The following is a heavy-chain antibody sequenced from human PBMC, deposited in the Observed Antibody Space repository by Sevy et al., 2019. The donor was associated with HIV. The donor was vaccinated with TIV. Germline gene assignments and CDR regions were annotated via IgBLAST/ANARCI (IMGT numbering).Heavy chain of an antibody. J-gene: IGHJ6*03. V-gene: IGHV3-49*03. Sequence: GGSLRLSCTASGFTFGDYAMSWFRQAPGKGLEWVGFIRSKAYGGTTEYAASVKGRFTISRDDSKSIAYLQMNSLKTDDKAVYYCTSARMGLSYYMDVWGKGITVPISS. D-gene: IGHD2-8*01. CDR2: IRSKAYGGTT. CDR3: TSARMGLSYYMDV. CDR1: GFTFGDYA.